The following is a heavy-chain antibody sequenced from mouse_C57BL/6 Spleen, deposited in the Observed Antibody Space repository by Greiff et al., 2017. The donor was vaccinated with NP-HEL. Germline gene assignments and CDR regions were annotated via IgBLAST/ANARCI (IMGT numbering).Heavy chain of an antibody. Sequence: QVQLKESGAELVKPGASVKISCKASGYAFSSYWMNWVKQRPGKGLEWIGQIYPGDGDTNYNGKFKGKATLTADKSSSTAYMQLSSLTSEDSAVYFCAGYGYDAGDVYFDVWGTGTTVTVSS. CDR1: GYAFSSYW. J-gene: IGHJ1*03. CDR2: IYPGDGDT. V-gene: IGHV1-80*01. D-gene: IGHD2-2*01. CDR3: AGYGYDAGDVYFDV.